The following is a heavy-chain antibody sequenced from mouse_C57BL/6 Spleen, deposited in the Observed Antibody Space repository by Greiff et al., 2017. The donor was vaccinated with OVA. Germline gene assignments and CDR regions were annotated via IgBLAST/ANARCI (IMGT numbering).Heavy chain of an antibody. J-gene: IGHJ4*01. CDR2: IYPRSGNT. D-gene: IGHD1-1*01. V-gene: IGHV1-81*01. CDR3: ARVFYGSSYYAMDY. Sequence: VQLMESGAELARPGASVKLSCKASGYTFTSYGISWVKQRTGQGLEWIGEIYPRSGNTYYNEKFKGKATLTADKSSSTAYMELRSLTSEDSAVYFCARVFYGSSYYAMDYWGQGTSVTVSS. CDR1: GYTFTSYG.